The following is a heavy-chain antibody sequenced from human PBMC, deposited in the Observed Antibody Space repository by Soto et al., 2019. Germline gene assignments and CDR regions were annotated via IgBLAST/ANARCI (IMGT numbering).Heavy chain of an antibody. CDR1: GGSINSYY. Sequence: QVQLQESGPGLVKPSETLSLTCTVSGGSINSYYWNWIRQPPGKGLEWIGNIYYSGSINYNPSLRTRVTISVDTAKNQFSLKLSSVTAADTGVYYCARARGTYSSGDAAYFQHWGQGTLVTVSS. CDR3: ARARGTYSSGDAAYFQH. J-gene: IGHJ1*01. V-gene: IGHV4-59*01. CDR2: IYYSGSI. D-gene: IGHD6-19*01.